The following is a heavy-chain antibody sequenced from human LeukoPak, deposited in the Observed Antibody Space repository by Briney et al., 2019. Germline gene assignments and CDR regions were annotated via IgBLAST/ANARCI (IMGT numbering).Heavy chain of an antibody. V-gene: IGHV4-59*01. CDR1: GGSINGYY. D-gene: IGHD1-1*01. CDR3: ARTEPSGTTSH. Sequence: SETLSLTCTVSGGSINGYYWSWIRQPPGKGLEWIGYIHYSGSIKYNSSLKSRVTISVDTSRNQFSLSLRSMTAADTAVYYCARTEPSGTTSHWGQGTLVTVSS. J-gene: IGHJ4*02. CDR2: IHYSGSI.